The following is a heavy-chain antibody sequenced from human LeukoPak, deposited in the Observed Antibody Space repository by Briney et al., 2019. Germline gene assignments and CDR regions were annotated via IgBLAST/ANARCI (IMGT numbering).Heavy chain of an antibody. V-gene: IGHV3-7*01. D-gene: IGHD1-26*01. CDR1: GFTFSSYW. CDR2: IKQDGSEK. J-gene: IGHJ4*02. Sequence: GGSLRLSCVVSGFTFSSYWMSWVRQAPGKGLEWVANIKQDGSEKYYVDSVKGRFTMSRDNAKNSLYLQMNSLRAEDAAVYYCARVQWELRGVGSYFEYWGQGALVTVSS. CDR3: ARVQWELRGVGSYFEY.